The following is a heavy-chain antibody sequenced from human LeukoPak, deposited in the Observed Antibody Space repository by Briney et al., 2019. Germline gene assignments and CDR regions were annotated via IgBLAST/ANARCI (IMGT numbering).Heavy chain of an antibody. CDR2: IYTSGST. CDR3: ARTSYDYVWGSYRYTWYYFDY. V-gene: IGHV4-4*07. CDR1: GGSISSYY. D-gene: IGHD3-16*02. Sequence: PSETLSLTCTVSGGSISSYYWSWIRQHAGKGLEWIGRIYTSGSTNYNPSLKSRVTMSVDTSKNQFSLKLSSVTAADTAVYYCARTSYDYVWGSYRYTWYYFDYWGQGTLVTVSS. J-gene: IGHJ4*02.